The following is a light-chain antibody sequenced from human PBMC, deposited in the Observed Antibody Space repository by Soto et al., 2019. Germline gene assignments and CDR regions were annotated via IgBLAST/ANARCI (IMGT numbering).Light chain of an antibody. Sequence: DIQLTQSPSTLSASVGDRVTISCRASQSISSWLAWYQQKPGKAPKLLIYDASVMQSGVPSRFSGSASGTEFTLTITTLQPGDFATYYCQQYYDFVPTFGQGTKVDIK. J-gene: IGKJ1*01. CDR1: QSISSW. CDR2: DAS. V-gene: IGKV1-5*01. CDR3: QQYYDFVPT.